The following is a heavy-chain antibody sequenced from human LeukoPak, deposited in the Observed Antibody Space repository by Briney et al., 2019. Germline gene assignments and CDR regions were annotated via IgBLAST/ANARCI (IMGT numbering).Heavy chain of an antibody. V-gene: IGHV3-48*03. Sequence: PGGSLRLSCAASGFTFSSYEMNWVRQAPGKGLEWVSYVSSSGSTIYYADSVKGRFTISRDNAKNSLYLQMNSLRAEDTAVYYCTELGITMIGGVWGKGTTVTISS. CDR1: GFTFSSYE. CDR3: TELGITMIGGV. J-gene: IGHJ6*04. D-gene: IGHD3-10*02. CDR2: VSSSGSTI.